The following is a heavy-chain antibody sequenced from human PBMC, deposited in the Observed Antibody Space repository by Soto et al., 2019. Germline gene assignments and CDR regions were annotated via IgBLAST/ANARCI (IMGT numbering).Heavy chain of an antibody. J-gene: IGHJ4*02. CDR1: GASVSSGGFS. V-gene: IGHV4-61*08. CDR3: TRVTFLIVGSVFSTPFDF. CDR2: ISCSGST. D-gene: IGHD1-26*01. Sequence: LETLSLTCTVAGASVSSGGFSWSWIRQPPGRGLEWIGSISCSGSTTYYPSLRSRVTIAVDTSKNQFSLRLNSVTAADTAIFFCTRVTFLIVGSVFSTPFDFWGQGTLVTVSS.